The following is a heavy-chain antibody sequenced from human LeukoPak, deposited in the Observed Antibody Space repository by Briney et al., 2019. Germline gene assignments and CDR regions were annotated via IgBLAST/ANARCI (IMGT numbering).Heavy chain of an antibody. V-gene: IGHV4-38-2*02. CDR3: ARRRMVRGVSTYFDY. J-gene: IGHJ4*02. Sequence: SETLSLTCTVSGYSISTGYYWDWIRQPPGKGLEWIGTFYHGGSTYYNPSLKSRVTISVDTSKNQFSLKLSSVTAADTAMYYCARRRMVRGVSTYFDYWGQGTLVTVSS. CDR1: GYSISTGYY. D-gene: IGHD3-10*01. CDR2: FYHGGST.